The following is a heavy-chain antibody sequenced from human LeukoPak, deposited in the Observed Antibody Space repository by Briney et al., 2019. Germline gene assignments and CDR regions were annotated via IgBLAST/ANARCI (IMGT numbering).Heavy chain of an antibody. CDR2: INWNGGST. V-gene: IGHV3-20*04. Sequence: GGSLRLSCAASRFTFDDYGMNWVRQAPGKGLEWVSGINWNGGSTGYADSVKGRFTISRDNNKNSLYLQMNGLRTDDTGLYYCVKGRRRGYAYGTLESWGQGTLVTVSS. D-gene: IGHD5-18*01. CDR1: RFTFDDYG. J-gene: IGHJ4*02. CDR3: VKGRRRGYAYGTLES.